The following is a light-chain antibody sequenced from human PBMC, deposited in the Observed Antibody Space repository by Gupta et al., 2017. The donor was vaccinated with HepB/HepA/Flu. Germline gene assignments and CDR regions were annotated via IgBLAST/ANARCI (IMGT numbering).Light chain of an antibody. Sequence: SALTQPPPVSGSPCYSLTISCTGTSSDVGGYNYVSWYQHHPGKAPKLMIYDVSNRPSGVSNRFSGSKSGNTAALTISGLQAEDEADYYCSSYTSSSTFWVFGGGTKLTVL. CDR2: DVS. CDR1: SSDVGGYNY. CDR3: SSYTSSSTFWV. V-gene: IGLV2-14*03. J-gene: IGLJ3*02.